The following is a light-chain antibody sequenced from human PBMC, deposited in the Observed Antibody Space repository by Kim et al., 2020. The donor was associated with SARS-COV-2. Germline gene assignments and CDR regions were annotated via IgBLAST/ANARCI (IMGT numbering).Light chain of an antibody. CDR1: SSNIGAGYD. Sequence: QSVLTQPPSVSGAPGQRVTISCTGSSSNIGAGYDVNWYQQLPGTAPKLLIYGNSNRPSGVPDRFSGSKSGTSASLAITGLQADDEADYFCQSYDSSLSGYVFGTGTKVTVL. J-gene: IGLJ1*01. V-gene: IGLV1-40*01. CDR2: GNS. CDR3: QSYDSSLSGYV.